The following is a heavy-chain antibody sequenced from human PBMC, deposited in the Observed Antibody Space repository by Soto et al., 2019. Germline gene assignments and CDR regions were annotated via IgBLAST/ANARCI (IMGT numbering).Heavy chain of an antibody. Sequence: PGGSLRLSCAASGFTFSSYAMHWVRQAPGKGLEWVAVISYDGSNKYYADSVKGRFTISRDNSKNTLYLQMNSLRAEDTAVYYCARETSHAFDYWGQGTLVTVSS. D-gene: IGHD2-2*01. J-gene: IGHJ4*02. V-gene: IGHV3-30-3*01. CDR1: GFTFSSYA. CDR2: ISYDGSNK. CDR3: ARETSHAFDY.